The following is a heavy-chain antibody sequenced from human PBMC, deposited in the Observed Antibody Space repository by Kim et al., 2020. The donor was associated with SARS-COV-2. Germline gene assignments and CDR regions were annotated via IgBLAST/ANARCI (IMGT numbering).Heavy chain of an antibody. CDR3: ARDPIGSFDY. CDR2: IWSDVSIK. V-gene: IGHV3-33*01. D-gene: IGHD1-26*01. CDR1: GFSLINYA. J-gene: IGHJ4*02. Sequence: GGSLRLSCAASGFSLINYAIKWVRQAPGKGLECVAFIWSDVSIKYYADSVKGRFTASRDSSKNTVYLQMNSLGVEDTAVYYCARDPIGSFDYWGQGIPVT.